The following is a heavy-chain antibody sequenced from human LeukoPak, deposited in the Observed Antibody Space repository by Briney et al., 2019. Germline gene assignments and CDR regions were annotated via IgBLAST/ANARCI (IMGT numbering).Heavy chain of an antibody. D-gene: IGHD3-22*01. J-gene: IGHJ4*02. CDR2: IYYNGNT. Sequence: SETLSLTCTVSGGSISSYYWVWIRQPPGKGLEWIGYIYYNGNTNYNPSLKSRVTISIDTSKTQFSLRLSSVTAADTAVYYCARWNYYEISGRVFDYWGQGTLVSVSS. CDR1: GGSISSYY. CDR3: ARWNYYEISGRVFDY. V-gene: IGHV4-59*08.